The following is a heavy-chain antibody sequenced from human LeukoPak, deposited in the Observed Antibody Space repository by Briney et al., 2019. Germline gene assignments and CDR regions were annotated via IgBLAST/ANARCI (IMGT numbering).Heavy chain of an antibody. V-gene: IGHV4-39*01. J-gene: IGHJ5*02. CDR3: ARQYYYGSGSYSNWFDP. CDR2: IYYTGST. Sequence: SETLSLTCTVSGGSISSSGYYWVWIRQPPGKGLEWIGSIYYTGSTYYNPSLRSRVTISVDTSKNQFSLKLSSVTAADTAVYYCARQYYYGSGSYSNWFDPWGQGTLVTVSS. CDR1: GGSISSSGYY. D-gene: IGHD3-10*01.